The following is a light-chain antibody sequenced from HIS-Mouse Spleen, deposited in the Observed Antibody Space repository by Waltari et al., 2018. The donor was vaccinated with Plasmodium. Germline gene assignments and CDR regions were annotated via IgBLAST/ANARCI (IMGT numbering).Light chain of an antibody. V-gene: IGLV2-23*01. CDR3: CSYAGSRMV. CDR2: EGS. CDR1: SRDVGRYNL. J-gene: IGLJ2*01. Sequence: QSALTQSASVSGSPGQSITISCTGTSRDVGRYNLVSWYQQHPGKAPKLMMYEGSKRPSGVSNRFSGSKSGNTASLTISGLQAEDEADYYCCSYAGSRMVFGGGTKLTVL.